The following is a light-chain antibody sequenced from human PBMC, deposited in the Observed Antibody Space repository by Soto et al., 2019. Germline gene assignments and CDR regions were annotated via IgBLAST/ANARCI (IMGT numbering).Light chain of an antibody. J-gene: IGKJ4*01. CDR3: QQSYFTPLT. CDR1: QTVSIF. CDR2: AAS. V-gene: IGKV1-39*01. Sequence: DLQMTQSPSSLSASVGDRVSITCRASQTVSIFLNWYQQKPGKAPKVLIYAASSLQSGVPSRFSGSGSGTDFTLTISSLQPEDSATYYCQQSYFTPLTFGGGTKVEIK.